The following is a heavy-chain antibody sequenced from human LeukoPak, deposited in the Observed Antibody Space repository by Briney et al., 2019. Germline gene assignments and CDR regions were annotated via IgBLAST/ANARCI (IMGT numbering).Heavy chain of an antibody. CDR2: ISSSGSTI. CDR1: GFTFSTYD. V-gene: IGHV3-48*03. CDR3: AKYVSAKGPPYGLDV. Sequence: PGGSLRLSCAASGFTFSTYDMNWVRQAPGKGLEWVSYISSSGSTIYYADSVKGRFTISRDNSKNTLYLQMNSLRAEDTAIYYCAKYVSAKGPPYGLDVWGQGTTVTVSS. D-gene: IGHD2/OR15-2a*01. J-gene: IGHJ6*02.